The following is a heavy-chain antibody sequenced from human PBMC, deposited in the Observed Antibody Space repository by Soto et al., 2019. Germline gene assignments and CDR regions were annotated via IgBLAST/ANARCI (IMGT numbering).Heavy chain of an antibody. V-gene: IGHV3-21*01. D-gene: IGHD3-3*01. CDR1: GFTFSSYS. J-gene: IGHJ3*02. CDR3: ARARDRDRTIFGVVARPPDAFDI. CDR2: ISSSSSYI. Sequence: GESLKISCAASGFTFSSYSMNWVRQAPGKGLEWVSSISSSSSYIYYADSVKGRFTISRDNAKNSLYLQMNSLRAEDTAVYYCARARDRDRTIFGVVARPPDAFDIWGQGTMVTVSS.